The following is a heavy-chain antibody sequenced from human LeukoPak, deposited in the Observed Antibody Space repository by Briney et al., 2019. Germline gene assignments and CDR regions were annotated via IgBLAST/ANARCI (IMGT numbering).Heavy chain of an antibody. J-gene: IGHJ1*01. D-gene: IGHD6-25*01. Sequence: GSLRLSCAASGFTFYKFVMTWIRQAPGSGLEWVSSISGSGGRTYYADSVKGRFTISRDNSENTLYLQMNSLRAEDTAIYYCARRMAASATGGRFQDWGQGSLVTVSS. CDR1: GFTFYKFV. CDR2: ISGSGGRT. CDR3: ARRMAASATGGRFQD. V-gene: IGHV3-23*01.